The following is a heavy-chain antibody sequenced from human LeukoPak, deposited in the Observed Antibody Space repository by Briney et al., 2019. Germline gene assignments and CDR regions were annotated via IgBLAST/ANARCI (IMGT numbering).Heavy chain of an antibody. J-gene: IGHJ6*03. V-gene: IGHV4-59*01. CDR2: IYYSGIT. Sequence: GSLRLSCAASGFTFSNYWMSWVRQAPGKGLEWVGRIYYSGITDYNPSLKSRVSISVDTSKNQFSLKLSSVTAADTAVYYCARDRAYSQYGNYYYYMDAWGKGTSVTVSS. CDR3: ARDRAYSQYGNYYYYMDA. CDR1: GFTFSNYW. D-gene: IGHD4-11*01.